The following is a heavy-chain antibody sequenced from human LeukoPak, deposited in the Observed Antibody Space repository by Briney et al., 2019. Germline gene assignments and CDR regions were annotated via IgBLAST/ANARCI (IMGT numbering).Heavy chain of an antibody. CDR1: GFTFSSLA. J-gene: IGHJ4*02. Sequence: GGSLRLSCAASGFTFSSLAMNCDRQAPGKGLEWVSAISGSGGSTYYADSVKGRFTISRDNSKNTLYLQMNSLRAEDTAVYYCAKDRAMVRGVTSPGAWGQGTLVTVSS. D-gene: IGHD3-10*01. V-gene: IGHV3-23*01. CDR3: AKDRAMVRGVTSPGA. CDR2: ISGSGGST.